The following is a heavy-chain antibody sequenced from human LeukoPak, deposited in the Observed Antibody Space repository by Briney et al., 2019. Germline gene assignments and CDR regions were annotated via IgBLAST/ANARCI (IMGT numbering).Heavy chain of an antibody. Sequence: SETLSLTCTVSGGSVSSGSYSWSWIRQPPGKGLEWIGYIYSSGRTVYNPSLKSRVTISLDTSKNQFSLKLNSVIAADAAVYYCASDCGWGSYRFDYWGQGTLVTVSS. CDR2: IYSSGRT. J-gene: IGHJ4*02. D-gene: IGHD3-16*02. V-gene: IGHV4-61*01. CDR3: ASDCGWGSYRFDY. CDR1: GGSVSSGSYS.